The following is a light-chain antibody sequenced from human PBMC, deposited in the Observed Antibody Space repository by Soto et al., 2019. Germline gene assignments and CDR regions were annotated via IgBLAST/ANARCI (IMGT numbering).Light chain of an antibody. V-gene: IGKV3-20*01. CDR1: QSVSSSY. CDR2: GAS. Sequence: EIMLTQSPGTLSLSAGERATLSCRASQSVSSSYLAWYQQKPGQAPRLLIYGASSRATGIPDRFSGSGSGTDFTLTISRLEPEDFAVYYCQQYGSSTITFGQGTRREIK. CDR3: QQYGSSTIT. J-gene: IGKJ5*01.